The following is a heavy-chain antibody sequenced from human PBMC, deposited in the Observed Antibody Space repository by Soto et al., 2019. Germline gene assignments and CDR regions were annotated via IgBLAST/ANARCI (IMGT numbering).Heavy chain of an antibody. Sequence: EVQLVESGGGLVKPGGSLRLSCAASGFTFSSYSMNWVRQAPGKGLEWVSSISSSSSYIYYADSVKGRFTISRDNATNSLYLQMNSLRAEDTAVYYCARDCSSTSCRYGMDVWGQGTTVTVSS. J-gene: IGHJ6*02. CDR2: ISSSSSYI. CDR1: GFTFSSYS. CDR3: ARDCSSTSCRYGMDV. V-gene: IGHV3-21*01. D-gene: IGHD2-2*01.